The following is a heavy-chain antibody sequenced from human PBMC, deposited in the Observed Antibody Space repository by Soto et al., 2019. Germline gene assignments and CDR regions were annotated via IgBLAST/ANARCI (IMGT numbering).Heavy chain of an antibody. J-gene: IGHJ4*02. CDR1: GFTFSIYA. D-gene: IGHD6-6*01. CDR2: ISGSGGDI. V-gene: IGHV3-23*01. Sequence: EVQLLESGGGLVQPGGSLRLSCAASGFTFSIYAMSWVRQAPGKGLEWVSTISGSGGDIYYADSVKGRFIISRDNPKYTRSLQMDSVRDEDTAVYYCAKGGRGSSGLDFDYWGQGTLVTVSS. CDR3: AKGGRGSSGLDFDY.